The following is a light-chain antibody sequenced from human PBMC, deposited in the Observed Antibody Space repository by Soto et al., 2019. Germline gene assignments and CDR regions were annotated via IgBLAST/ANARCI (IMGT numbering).Light chain of an antibody. V-gene: IGLV1-40*01. Sequence: QSVLTQPPSVSGAPGQRVTISCTGSSSNIGAGYDVHWYQQLPGTAPKLLIYGNSNRPSGVPDRFSGSKSVTSASLAITGLQAEDEADYYCQSYDSSLSGSVFGGGTKLTLL. CDR3: QSYDSSLSGSV. CDR1: SSNIGAGYD. J-gene: IGLJ3*02. CDR2: GNS.